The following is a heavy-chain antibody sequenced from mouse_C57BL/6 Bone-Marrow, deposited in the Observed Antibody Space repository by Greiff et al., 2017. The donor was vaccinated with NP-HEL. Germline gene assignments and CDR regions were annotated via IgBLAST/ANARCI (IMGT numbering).Heavy chain of an antibody. J-gene: IGHJ3*01. D-gene: IGHD1-1*01. CDR2: ISSGGSYT. V-gene: IGHV5-6*01. Sequence: EVNVVESGGDLVKPGGSLKLSCAASGFTFSSYGMSWVRQTPDKRLEWVATISSGGSYTYYPDSVKGRFTISRDNAKNTLYLQMSSLKSEDTAMYYCARPPDYYGSSPWFAYWGQGTLVTVSA. CDR3: ARPPDYYGSSPWFAY. CDR1: GFTFSSYG.